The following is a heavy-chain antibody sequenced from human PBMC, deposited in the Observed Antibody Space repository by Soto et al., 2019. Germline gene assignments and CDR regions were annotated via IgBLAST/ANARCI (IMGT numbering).Heavy chain of an antibody. Sequence: SETLSLTCTVSGGSINTFYWSWVRQPPGKGLEWIGSIYYSGSTCYNPSLKSRVTISVDTSKNQFSLKLSSVTAADTAVYYCARFYYYGSGNFDYWGQGTLVTVSS. V-gene: IGHV4-59*05. D-gene: IGHD3-10*01. CDR1: GGSINTFY. J-gene: IGHJ4*02. CDR2: IYYSGST. CDR3: ARFYYYGSGNFDY.